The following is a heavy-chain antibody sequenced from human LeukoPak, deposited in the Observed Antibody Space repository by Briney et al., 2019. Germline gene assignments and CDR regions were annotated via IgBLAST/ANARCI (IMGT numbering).Heavy chain of an antibody. D-gene: IGHD3-3*01. J-gene: IGHJ5*02. CDR2: ISGSGGST. V-gene: IGHV3-23*01. CDR1: GFTFSNYA. CDR3: ARGVGNWFDP. Sequence: PGGSLRLSCAASGFTFSNYAMSWVRQAPGKGLEWVSIISGSGGSTYYADSVKGRFTISRDNAKNTLYLQMNSLRAEDTAVYYCARGVGNWFDPWGQGTLVTVSS.